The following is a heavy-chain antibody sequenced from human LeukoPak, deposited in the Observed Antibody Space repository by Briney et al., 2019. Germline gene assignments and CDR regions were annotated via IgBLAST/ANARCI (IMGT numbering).Heavy chain of an antibody. CDR3: ARAGEYSYGLDKYYFDY. Sequence: SETLSLTCAVYGGSFSGYYWSWIRQPPGKGLEWIGEINHSGSTNYNPSLKSRVTISVDTSKNQFSLKLSSVTAADTAVYYCARAGEYSYGLDKYYFDYWGQGTLVTVSS. V-gene: IGHV4-34*01. D-gene: IGHD5-18*01. CDR1: GGSFSGYY. CDR2: INHSGST. J-gene: IGHJ4*02.